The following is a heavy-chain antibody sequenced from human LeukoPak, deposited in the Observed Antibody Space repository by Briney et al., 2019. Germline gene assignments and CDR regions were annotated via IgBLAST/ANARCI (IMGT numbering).Heavy chain of an antibody. D-gene: IGHD3-16*01. V-gene: IGHV4-4*07. CDR3: VQDGPLRSDY. CDR1: GAFISTYY. CDR2: IFASGTT. J-gene: IGHJ4*02. Sequence: SETLSLTCTVSGAFISTYYWSWIRQPAGKGLEWVGRIFASGTTNYNPSLESRVAMSVDTSNNQFSLNLSSVTAADTAIYYCVQDGPLRSDYWGQGTLVTVSS.